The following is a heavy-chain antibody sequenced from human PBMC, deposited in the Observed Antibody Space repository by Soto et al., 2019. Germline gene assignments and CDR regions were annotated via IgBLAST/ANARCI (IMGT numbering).Heavy chain of an antibody. CDR2: IYPGDSDT. CDR1: GYSFSYDW. CDR3: VRRMVVAAPAGWFEP. V-gene: IGHV5-51*01. J-gene: IGHJ5*02. Sequence: GESLKISCKGSGYSFSYDWIGWVRQMPAKGLAWMGSIYPGDSDTRYSPPFQAQVTISADKSISTDYLQRRSLKASDHANYYCVRRMVVAAPAGWFEPWGQGTLVT. D-gene: IGHD2-15*01.